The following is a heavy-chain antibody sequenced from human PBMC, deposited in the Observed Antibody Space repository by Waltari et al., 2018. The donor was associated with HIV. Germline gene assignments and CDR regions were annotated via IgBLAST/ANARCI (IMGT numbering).Heavy chain of an antibody. CDR3: ATDFSGMVRAYSYYSLDV. CDR1: GHTLGNLP. Sequence: QVQLVQSGAEVKKPGASVKVSCKFSGHTLGNLPMNRGRQVPAKGLGWMGSFDPEDDETICAQKFQRRVTMTKNTSSDAAYMEPSRLRSGDTAVYYCATDFSGMVRAYSYYSLDVWGQGTTVTVSS. D-gene: IGHD3-10*01. CDR2: FDPEDDET. V-gene: IGHV1-24*01. J-gene: IGHJ6*02.